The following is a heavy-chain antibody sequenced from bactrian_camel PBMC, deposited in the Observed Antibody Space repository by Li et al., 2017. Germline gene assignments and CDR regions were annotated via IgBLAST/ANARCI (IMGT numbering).Heavy chain of an antibody. CDR1: GFTFSNHY. CDR2: INSGGGTT. Sequence: VQLVESGGGLVQPGGSLRLSCAASGFTFSNHYMSWVRQAPGKGLEWVSVINSGGGTTRYSDSVKGRFTISRDNAKNTLYLQLTSLKAEDTAVYYCVGSMAWYSFGYWGQGTQVTVS. CDR3: VGSMAWYSFGY. D-gene: IGHD6*01. V-gene: IGHV3S40*01. J-gene: IGHJ6*01.